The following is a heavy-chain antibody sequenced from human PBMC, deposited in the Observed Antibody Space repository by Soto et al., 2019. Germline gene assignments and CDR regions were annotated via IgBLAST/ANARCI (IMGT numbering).Heavy chain of an antibody. V-gene: IGHV3-74*01. Sequence: EVQLVESGGGLVQPGGSLRLSCAASGFTFSSYWMHWVRQAPGKGLVWVSRINSDGSSTSYADSVKGRFTISRDNAKNTLYLQMNSQRAADTAGYYCAVAVADRTAIGYWGQGTLVTVSS. CDR1: GFTFSSYW. J-gene: IGHJ4*02. D-gene: IGHD6-19*01. CDR3: AVAVADRTAIGY. CDR2: INSDGSST.